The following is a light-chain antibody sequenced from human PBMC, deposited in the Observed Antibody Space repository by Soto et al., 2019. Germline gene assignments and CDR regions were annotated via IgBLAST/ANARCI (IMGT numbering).Light chain of an antibody. Sequence: QSALTQPASVSGSPGQSITISCTGTNTDIGAYDYVSWFQQHPGKAPKLMIYEVTNRPSGVSSRFSGSKSGNTASLTISGLRAEDEADYYCNSYTASNTQIFGGGTKLTVL. CDR2: EVT. CDR3: NSYTASNTQI. CDR1: NTDIGAYDY. J-gene: IGLJ2*01. V-gene: IGLV2-14*03.